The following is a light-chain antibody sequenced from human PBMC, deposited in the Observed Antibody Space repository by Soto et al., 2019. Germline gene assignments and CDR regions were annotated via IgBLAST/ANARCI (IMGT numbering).Light chain of an antibody. J-gene: IGKJ1*01. Sequence: EIVLTQSPGTLSLSPGERATLSCRASQSVSSSYLAWYQQKPGQAPRLLIYGASSRATGIPDRFSGGGSGTDFTLTISRLEPEDFAVYYCQQYVSSQRKFVQGTKVDIK. CDR2: GAS. CDR1: QSVSSSY. CDR3: QQYVSSQRK. V-gene: IGKV3-20*01.